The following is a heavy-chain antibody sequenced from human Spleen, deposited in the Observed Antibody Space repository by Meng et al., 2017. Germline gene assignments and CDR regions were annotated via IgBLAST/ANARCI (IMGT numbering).Heavy chain of an antibody. D-gene: IGHD4-11*01. CDR3: VDSNFDY. Sequence: EVQLVESGGGLVQHGGSLRLSCAASGFSFSTYWMHWVRQAPGKGLVWVSRINSDGSSTTYADSVKGRFTIFRDNAKNTLYLQMNSLRAEDTAIYYCVDSNFDYWGQGTLVTVSS. CDR1: GFSFSTYW. CDR2: INSDGSST. J-gene: IGHJ4*02. V-gene: IGHV3-74*01.